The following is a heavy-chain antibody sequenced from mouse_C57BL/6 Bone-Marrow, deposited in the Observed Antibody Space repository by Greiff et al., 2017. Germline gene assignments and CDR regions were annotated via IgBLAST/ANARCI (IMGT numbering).Heavy chain of an antibody. CDR2: IDPDDGDT. V-gene: IGHV14-4*01. Sequence: VQLQQSGAELVRPGASVKLSCTASGFNFKDDYMHWVKQRPEQGLEWIGWIDPDDGDTEYASKFQGKATITADTSSNTAYLQLSSLPSEDTAVYYCASYGCFGYWGRGTTLTVSA. CDR1: GFNFKDDY. J-gene: IGHJ2*01. CDR3: ASYGCFGY. D-gene: IGHD2-2*01.